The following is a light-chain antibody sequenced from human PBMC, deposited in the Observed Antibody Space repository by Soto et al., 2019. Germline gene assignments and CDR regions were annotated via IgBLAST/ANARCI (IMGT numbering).Light chain of an antibody. CDR1: SSDVGRHNY. CDR3: CSYAGRSTPYV. Sequence: QSALTQPRSVSGSPGQSVTISCTGTSSDVGRHNYVSWYQQLPGKAPKLIIYDVTKRPSGVPDRFSGSKSGNTASLTISGLQADDEADYYCCSYAGRSTPYVFGTGTKVTVL. V-gene: IGLV2-11*01. CDR2: DVT. J-gene: IGLJ1*01.